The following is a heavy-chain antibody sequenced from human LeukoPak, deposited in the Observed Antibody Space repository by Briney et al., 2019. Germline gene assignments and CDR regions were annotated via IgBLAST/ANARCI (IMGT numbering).Heavy chain of an antibody. J-gene: IGHJ4*02. D-gene: IGHD3-16*01. V-gene: IGHV3-7*03. CDR1: GFTFSSYA. CDR2: IKQDGSEK. CDR3: ARDGFGTGSN. Sequence: PGGSLRLSCAASGFTFSSYAMSWVRQAPGKGLEWVANIKQDGSEKNYVDSVKGRFIISRDNAENSLYLQMNTLRADDTAVYYCARDGFGTGSNWGQGTLVTVSS.